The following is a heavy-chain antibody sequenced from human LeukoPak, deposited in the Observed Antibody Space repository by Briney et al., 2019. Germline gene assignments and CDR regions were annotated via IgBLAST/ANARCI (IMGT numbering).Heavy chain of an antibody. CDR3: ARGPYTSGVYRLDY. Sequence: TGGSLRLSCAASGFTFSSYWMHWVRQAPGEGLVWVSRIKTDGTTTDYADSVKGRFTVSRDNAKNTPYLQMNSLRAEDTAVYYCARGPYTSGVYRLDYWGQGTLVTVSS. D-gene: IGHD6-19*01. CDR2: IKTDGTTT. V-gene: IGHV3-74*01. J-gene: IGHJ4*02. CDR1: GFTFSSYW.